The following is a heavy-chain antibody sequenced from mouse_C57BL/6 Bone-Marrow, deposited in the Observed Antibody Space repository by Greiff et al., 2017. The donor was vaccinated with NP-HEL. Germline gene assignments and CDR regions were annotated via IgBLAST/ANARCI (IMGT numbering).Heavy chain of an antibody. V-gene: IGHV1-22*01. CDR3: ASGETAQVYYAMDY. CDR2: INPNNGGT. CDR1: GYTFTDYN. Sequence: VQLQQSGPELVKPGASVKMSCKASGYTFTDYNMHWVQQSHGKSLEWIGYINPNNGGTSYNQKFKGKATLTVNKSSSTAYMELRSLTSEDSAVYYCASGETAQVYYAMDYWGQGTSVTVSS. J-gene: IGHJ4*01. D-gene: IGHD3-2*02.